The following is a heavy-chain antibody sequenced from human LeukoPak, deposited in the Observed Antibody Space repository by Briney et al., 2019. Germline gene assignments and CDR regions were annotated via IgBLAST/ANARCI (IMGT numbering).Heavy chain of an antibody. CDR1: GGSISSYY. CDR2: IYYSGST. V-gene: IGHV4-59*01. J-gene: IGHJ4*02. Sequence: SETLSLTCTVSGGSISSYYWSWIRQPPGKGLEWIGYIYYSGSTNYNPPLKSRVTISVDTSNNQFSLKLSSVTAADTAVYYCATHYYYDSSGPGGYYFDYWGQGTLVTVSS. D-gene: IGHD3-22*01. CDR3: ATHYYYDSSGPGGYYFDY.